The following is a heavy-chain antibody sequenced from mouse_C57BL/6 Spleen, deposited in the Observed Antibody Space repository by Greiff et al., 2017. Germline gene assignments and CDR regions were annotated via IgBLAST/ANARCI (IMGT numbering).Heavy chain of an antibody. CDR2: IYPGDGDT. CDR1: GYAFSSSW. J-gene: IGHJ3*01. Sequence: QVQLQQSGPELVKPGASVKISCKASGYAFSSSWMNWVKQRPGKGLEWIGRIYPGDGDTNSNGKFKGKATLTADKSSSTAYMQLSSLTSEDSAVYFCARSNYDYSAWFAYWGQGTLVTVSA. V-gene: IGHV1-82*01. D-gene: IGHD2-4*01. CDR3: ARSNYDYSAWFAY.